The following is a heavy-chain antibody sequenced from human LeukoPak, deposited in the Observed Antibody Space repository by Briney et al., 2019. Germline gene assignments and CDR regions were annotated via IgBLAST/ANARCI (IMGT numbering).Heavy chain of an antibody. J-gene: IGHJ3*01. V-gene: IGHV3-74*01. Sequence: AGGSLRLSCAASGFTFSSFWMHWVRQAPGKGLVWVSRINSDGSSTSYADSVKGRFTISRDNAKNTLYLHMNSLRAEDTAVYYCRGRIAAAGYAFDVWGQGTMVTVSS. D-gene: IGHD6-13*01. CDR2: INSDGSST. CDR3: RGRIAAAGYAFDV. CDR1: GFTFSSFW.